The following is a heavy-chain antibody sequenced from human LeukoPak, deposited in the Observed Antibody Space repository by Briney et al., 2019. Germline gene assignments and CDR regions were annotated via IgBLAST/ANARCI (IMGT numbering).Heavy chain of an antibody. D-gene: IGHD3-10*01. V-gene: IGHV3-23*01. CDR3: AKDLMFGYQQFGELFHLD. Sequence: GGSLRLSCAASGLTFSSYGMSWVRQAPGKGLEWVSVISGSGGSTDYADSVKGRFTISRDNSKNMLYLQMNSLRAEDTAVYYCAKDLMFGYQQFGELFHLDWGQGTLVTVSS. CDR1: GLTFSSYG. J-gene: IGHJ4*02. CDR2: ISGSGGST.